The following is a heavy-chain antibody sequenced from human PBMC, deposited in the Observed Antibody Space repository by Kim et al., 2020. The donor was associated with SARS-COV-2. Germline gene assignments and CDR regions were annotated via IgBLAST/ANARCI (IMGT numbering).Heavy chain of an antibody. Sequence: VEAVKSQFTISKDDAGKSLYLQMNNLRAEDTAFYYCARDRVPTTDYDYWGQGTLVTVSS. J-gene: IGHJ4*02. D-gene: IGHD5-12*01. CDR3: ARDRVPTTDYDY. V-gene: IGHV3-7*03.